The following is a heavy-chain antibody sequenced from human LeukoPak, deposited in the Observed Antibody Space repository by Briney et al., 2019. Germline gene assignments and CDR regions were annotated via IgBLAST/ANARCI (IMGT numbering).Heavy chain of an antibody. V-gene: IGHV4-31*02. J-gene: IGHJ3*02. CDR1: GGSISSGGYY. CDR3: ARRTSWVDAFDI. CDR2: IYHSGTN. Sequence: SETLSLTCTVSGGSISSGGYYWSWIRQHPGKGLEWIGYIYHSGTNYSNPSLKSRVIISIDTSNNQVSLKVNSVTAADTAIYYCARRTSWVDAFDIWGQGTMVIVSS. D-gene: IGHD6-13*01.